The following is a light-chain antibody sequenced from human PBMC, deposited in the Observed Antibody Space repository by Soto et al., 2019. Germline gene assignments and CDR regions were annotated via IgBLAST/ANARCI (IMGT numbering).Light chain of an antibody. V-gene: IGLV2-8*01. Sequence: QSVLTQPPSASGSPGQSVTISCTGTSSDIGAYNYVSWYQQHPGKAPKLMISEVSKRPSGVPDRFSGSKSGNTASLTVSGLQDEDEAAYYCSSSAGSNNVVFGGGTKVTVL. CDR3: SSSAGSNNVV. CDR1: SSDIGAYNY. CDR2: EVS. J-gene: IGLJ2*01.